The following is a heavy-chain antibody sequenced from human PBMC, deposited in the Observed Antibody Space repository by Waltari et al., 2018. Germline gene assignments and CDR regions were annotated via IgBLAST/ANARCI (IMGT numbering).Heavy chain of an antibody. J-gene: IGHJ4*02. CDR1: GYSISSGYY. Sequence: QVQLQESGPGLVKPSETLSLTCTVSGYSISSGYYWGWIRQPPGKGLEWIGSIYHSGSTYYNPSLKSRVTISVDTSKNQFSLKLSSVTAADTAVYYCARDSITSSVSNWGQGTLVTVSS. CDR3: ARDSITSSVSN. CDR2: IYHSGST. V-gene: IGHV4-38-2*02. D-gene: IGHD6-13*01.